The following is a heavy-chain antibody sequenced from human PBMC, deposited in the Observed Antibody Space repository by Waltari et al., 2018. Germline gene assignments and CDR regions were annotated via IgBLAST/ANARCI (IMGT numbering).Heavy chain of an antibody. V-gene: IGHV4-39*07. D-gene: IGHD6-19*01. CDR1: GGSISSSSYY. CDR3: ARTSRAVASFDY. Sequence: QLQLQESGPGLVKPSETLSLTCTVSGGSISSSSYYWGWIRQPPGKGLEWIGSIYYSGSTYYNPALKSRVTISVDTSKNQFSLKLSSVTAADTAVYYCARTSRAVASFDYWGQGTLVTVSS. J-gene: IGHJ4*02. CDR2: IYYSGST.